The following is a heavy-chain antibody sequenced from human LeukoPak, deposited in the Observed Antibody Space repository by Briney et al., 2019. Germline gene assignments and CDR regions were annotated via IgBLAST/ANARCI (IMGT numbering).Heavy chain of an antibody. J-gene: IGHJ4*02. Sequence: PGGSLRLSCAASGFTFSSYTMNWVRQAPGKGLEWVSVTYSGGSTYYADSVKGRFSISRDNSKNTLYLQMNSLRAEDTAVYFCAGGRYPLEDWGRGTQVTVSS. D-gene: IGHD1-26*01. CDR2: TYSGGST. CDR3: AGGRYPLED. V-gene: IGHV3-53*01. CDR1: GFTFSSYT.